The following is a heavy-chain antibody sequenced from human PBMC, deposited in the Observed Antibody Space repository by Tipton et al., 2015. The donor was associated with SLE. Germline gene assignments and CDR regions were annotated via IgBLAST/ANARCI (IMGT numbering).Heavy chain of an antibody. V-gene: IGHV4-34*01. J-gene: IGHJ3*02. CDR1: GGSFSGYY. CDR2: INHSGST. D-gene: IGHD6-19*01. Sequence: TLSLTCAVYGGSFSGYYWSWIRQPPGKGLEWIGEINHSGSTNYNPSLKSRVTISVDTSKNQFSLKLSSVTAADTAVYYCARHDRQWLVLGAFDIWGQGTMVTVSS. CDR3: ARHDRQWLVLGAFDI.